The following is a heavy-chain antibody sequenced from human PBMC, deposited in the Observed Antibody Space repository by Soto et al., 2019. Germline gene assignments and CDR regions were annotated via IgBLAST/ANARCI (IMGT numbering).Heavy chain of an antibody. V-gene: IGHV5-51*01. CDR3: ATINEAFYY. J-gene: IGHJ4*02. CDR1: VYSFTNYW. Sequence: SLKVSCQCSVYSFTNYWIVWVRHMPGKGLEWMGTIYPGDSDTGYIPSFQGQVTISADKSLTTAYLQWSSLKASDTAIYYCATINEAFYYWGQGTLVTVSS. CDR2: IYPGDSDT.